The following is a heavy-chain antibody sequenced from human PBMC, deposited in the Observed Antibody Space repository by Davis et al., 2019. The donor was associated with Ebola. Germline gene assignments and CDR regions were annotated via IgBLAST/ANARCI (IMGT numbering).Heavy chain of an antibody. Sequence: AASVKVSCKTSGYTFTDYYIHWVRQAPGQGLEWMGRINPNSGGTNYAQKFQGRVTITRDTSASTAYMELSSLRSEDTAVYYCARGVQQWLIFDYWGQGTLVTVSS. CDR3: ARGVQQWLIFDY. V-gene: IGHV1-2*06. CDR1: GYTFTDYY. CDR2: INPNSGGT. D-gene: IGHD6-19*01. J-gene: IGHJ4*02.